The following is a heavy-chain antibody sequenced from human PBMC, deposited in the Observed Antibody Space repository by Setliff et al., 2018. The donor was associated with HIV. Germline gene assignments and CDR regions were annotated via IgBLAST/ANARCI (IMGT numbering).Heavy chain of an antibody. CDR2: IYYSGSA. D-gene: IGHD5-12*01. Sequence: PSETLSLTCTVSGGSISSGNYYWSWIRQHPGKGLEWIGYIYYSGSAYYNPSLKSRVIISVDTSKNQFSLKLTSVTTADTSMYYCAGRGGYNDWYFDYWGQGALVTVSS. CDR1: GGSISSGNYY. CDR3: AGRGGYNDWYFDY. V-gene: IGHV4-31*03. J-gene: IGHJ4*02.